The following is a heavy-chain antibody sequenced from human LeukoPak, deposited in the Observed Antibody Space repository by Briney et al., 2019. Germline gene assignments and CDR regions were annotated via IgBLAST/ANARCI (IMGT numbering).Heavy chain of an antibody. V-gene: IGHV1-2*02. CDR1: GYTFTGHY. CDR2: INCNSGGT. Sequence: ASVKVSFKASGYTFTGHYMHWLRQAPGQGLEWMGWINCNSGGTKYAQKFQGRVTMTRDTSISTAYMEVSRLTYDDTAVYYCAREQKGDYWGQGTLVTVSS. J-gene: IGHJ4*02. CDR3: AREQKGDY.